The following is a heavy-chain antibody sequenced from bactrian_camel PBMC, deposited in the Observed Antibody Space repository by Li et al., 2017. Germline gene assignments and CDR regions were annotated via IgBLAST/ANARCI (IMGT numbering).Heavy chain of an antibody. J-gene: IGHJ4*01. D-gene: IGHD7*01. CDR2: IGRDGGT. Sequence: HVQLVESGGGSVQAGGSLRLSCVVSEQLFSSDCIGWFRQAPGKQREGVARIGRDGGTNYADSVKGRFIITRDKTKDLVYLQMNGQQPEDTGMYYCAADQLYGTCRDVLDFPARGQGTQVTVSS. V-gene: IGHV3S53*01. CDR1: EQLFSSDC. CDR3: AADQLYGTCRDVLDFPA.